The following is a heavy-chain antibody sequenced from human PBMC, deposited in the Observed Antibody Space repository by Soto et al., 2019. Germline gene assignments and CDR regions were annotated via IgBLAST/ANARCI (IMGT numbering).Heavy chain of an antibody. CDR2: ISYDGSNK. CDR3: ARDSNIVLMVYAYYFDY. CDR1: GFPFDMFN. D-gene: IGHD2-8*01. Sequence: GGSLRLSCVASGFPFDMFNMNWVRQAPGKGLERVAVISYDGSNKYYADSVKGRFTISRDNSKNTLYLQMNSLRAEDTAVYYCARDSNIVLMVYAYYFDYWGQGTLVTVSS. J-gene: IGHJ4*02. V-gene: IGHV3-30*03.